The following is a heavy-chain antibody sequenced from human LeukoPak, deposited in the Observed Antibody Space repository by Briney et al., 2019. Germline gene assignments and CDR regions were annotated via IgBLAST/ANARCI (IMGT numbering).Heavy chain of an antibody. D-gene: IGHD2-2*01. CDR1: GYTFTGYY. J-gene: IGHJ4*02. CDR3: ARGQELGYCSSTSCSNLYYFDY. CDR2: INPNSGGT. Sequence: GASVKVSCKASGYTFTGYYMHWVRQAPGQGLEWMGRINPNSGGTNYAQKFQGWVTMTRDTSISTAYMELSRLRSDDTAVYYCARGQELGYCSSTSCSNLYYFDYWGQGTLVTVSS. V-gene: IGHV1-2*04.